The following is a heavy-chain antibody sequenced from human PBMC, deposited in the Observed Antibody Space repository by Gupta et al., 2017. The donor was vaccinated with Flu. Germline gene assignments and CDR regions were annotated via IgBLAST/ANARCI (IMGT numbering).Heavy chain of an antibody. CDR1: GDSVSSNSAA. J-gene: IGHJ6*02. CDR3: ARRQGGSPPSDYYYGMDV. V-gene: IGHV6-1*01. Sequence: QVQLQQSGPGLVKPSQTLSLTCAISGDSVSSNSAAWNWIRQSPSRGLEWLGRTYYRSKWYNDYAVSVKSRITINPDTSKNQFSLQLNSVTPEDTAVYYCARRQGGSPPSDYYYGMDVWGQGTTVTVAS. D-gene: IGHD5-12*01. CDR2: TYYRSKWYN.